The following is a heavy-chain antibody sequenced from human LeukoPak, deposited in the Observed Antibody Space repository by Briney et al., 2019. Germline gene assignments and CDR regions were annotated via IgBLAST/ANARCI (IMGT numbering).Heavy chain of an antibody. CDR1: GYTFTGYY. CDR2: INPNGGST. J-gene: IGHJ4*02. D-gene: IGHD6-19*01. CDR3: AVSYSGGSIFDY. V-gene: IGHV1-2*02. Sequence: ASVKVSCRASGYTFTGYYIHWVRQAPGQELEWMGWINPNGGSTSYAQKSQGRVTMTRDTSISIAYMELTSLRSDDTAIYYCAVSYSGGSIFDYWGQGTLVTVSS.